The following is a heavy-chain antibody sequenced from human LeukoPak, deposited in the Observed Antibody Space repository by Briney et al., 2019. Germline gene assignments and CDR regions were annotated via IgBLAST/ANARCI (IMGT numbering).Heavy chain of an antibody. D-gene: IGHD3-16*01. CDR1: GFSLSTSGVG. CDR3: AHSFLSGAWGGDLLNY. CDR2: IYWDDHK. Sequence: SGPTLVNPPQTLTLTCTFSGFSLSTSGVGVGWIRQPPGKALEWLALIYWDDHKRYRPSLKSRLTITKDTSKNRVVLTMTNMDPVDTGTYYCAHSFLSGAWGGDLLNYWGQGTLVTVSS. J-gene: IGHJ4*02. V-gene: IGHV2-5*02.